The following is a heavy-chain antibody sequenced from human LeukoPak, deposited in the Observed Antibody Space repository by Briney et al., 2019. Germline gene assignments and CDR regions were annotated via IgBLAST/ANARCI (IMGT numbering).Heavy chain of an antibody. D-gene: IGHD2-2*01. CDR3: ARNIVVVPAANPGWLDP. Sequence: PSETLSLTCAVYGGSSSGYYWSWIRQPPGKGLEWIGEINHSGSTNYNPSLKSRVTISVDTSKNQFSLKLSSVTAADTAVYYCARNIVVVPAANPGWLDPWGQGTLVTVSS. J-gene: IGHJ5*02. V-gene: IGHV4-34*01. CDR1: GGSSSGYY. CDR2: INHSGST.